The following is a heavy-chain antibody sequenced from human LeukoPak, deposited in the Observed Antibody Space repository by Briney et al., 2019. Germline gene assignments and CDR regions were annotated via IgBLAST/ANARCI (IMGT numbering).Heavy chain of an antibody. CDR1: GFTFDDYA. CDR3: AKGKKSANWFDP. J-gene: IGHJ5*02. V-gene: IGHV3-9*01. CDR2: ISWNSGSI. Sequence: PGGSLRLSCAASGFTFDDYAMHWVRQAPGKGLEWVSGISWNSGSIGYADSEKGRFTISRDNAKNSLYLQMNSLRAEDTALYYCAKGKKSANWFDPWGQGTLVTVSS.